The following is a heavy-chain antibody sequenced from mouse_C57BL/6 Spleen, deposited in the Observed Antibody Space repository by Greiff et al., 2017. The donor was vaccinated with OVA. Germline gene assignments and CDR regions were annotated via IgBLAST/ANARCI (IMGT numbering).Heavy chain of an antibody. CDR1: GYAFSSSW. CDR3: ARDDYDGTY. CDR2: LYPGDGDT. V-gene: IGHV1-82*01. Sequence: VKLQESGPELVKPGASVKISCKASGYAFSSSWMNWVKQRPGKGLEWIGRLYPGDGDTNYNGKFKGKATLTADKSSSTAYMQLSSLTSEDSAVYFCARDDYDGTYWGQGTLVTVSA. J-gene: IGHJ3*01. D-gene: IGHD2-4*01.